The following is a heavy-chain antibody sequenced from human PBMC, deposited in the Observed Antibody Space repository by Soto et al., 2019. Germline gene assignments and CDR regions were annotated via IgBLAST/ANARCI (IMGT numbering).Heavy chain of an antibody. CDR1: GFTFSTYW. V-gene: IGHV3-7*01. CDR3: ARDRGPPRYLYYGMDV. D-gene: IGHD3-10*01. CDR2: IKQDGSGE. J-gene: IGHJ6*02. Sequence: GGSLRLSCAASGFTFSTYWMSWVRQAPGKGLEWVGNIKQDGSGENYVDSVKGRFTISRDNANHSLYLQMNSLRAEDTAVYYCARDRGPPRYLYYGMDVWGQGTTVTVSS.